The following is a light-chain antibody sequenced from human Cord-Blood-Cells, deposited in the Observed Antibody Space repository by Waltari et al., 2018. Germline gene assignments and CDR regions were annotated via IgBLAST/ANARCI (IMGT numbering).Light chain of an antibody. CDR3: AAWDDSLNGWV. Sequence: QSVLTQPPSASGTPGQRVTISCSGSSSNIGSNTVNWYQQLPGTAPKLPTYSNKKRPSGVPDRFSGSKSGTSASLAISGLQSEDEADYYCAAWDDSLNGWVFGGGTKLTVL. J-gene: IGLJ3*02. CDR2: SNK. V-gene: IGLV1-44*01. CDR1: SSNIGSNT.